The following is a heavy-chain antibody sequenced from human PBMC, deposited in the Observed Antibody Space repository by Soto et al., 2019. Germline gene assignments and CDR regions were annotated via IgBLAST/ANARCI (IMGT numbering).Heavy chain of an antibody. CDR1: GYTFTSYA. Sequence: ASVKGSCKASGYTFTSYAMPLVRQAPGQRLEWMGWINAGNGNTKYSQKFQGRVTITRDTSASTAYMELSSLRSEDTAVYYCARDRGSSSVWFDPWGQGTLVTVSS. V-gene: IGHV1-3*01. CDR3: ARDRGSSSVWFDP. J-gene: IGHJ5*02. CDR2: INAGNGNT. D-gene: IGHD6-6*01.